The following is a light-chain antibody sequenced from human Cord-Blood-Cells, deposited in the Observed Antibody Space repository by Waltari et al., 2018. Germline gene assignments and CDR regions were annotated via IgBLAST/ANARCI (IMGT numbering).Light chain of an antibody. Sequence: DIQMTQSPSTLSASVGDRATITCRDSQSISSWLAWYQQKPGKAPKLLIYKASSLESGVPSRFSGSGSGTEFTLTISSLQPDDFATYYCQQYNSYPYTFGQGTKLEIK. CDR2: KAS. CDR1: QSISSW. J-gene: IGKJ2*01. V-gene: IGKV1-5*03. CDR3: QQYNSYPYT.